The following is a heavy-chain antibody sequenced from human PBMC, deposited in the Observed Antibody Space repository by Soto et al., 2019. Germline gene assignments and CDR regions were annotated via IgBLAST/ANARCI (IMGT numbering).Heavy chain of an antibody. CDR2: IYSSGST. CDR3: GIALHIFSRGYFDY. CDR1: GFTVSSNY. Sequence: GGSLRLSCAASGFTVSSNYMTWVRQGPGRGLEWVSLIYSSGSTYYADSVKGRFTISRDYSKNTLYLQMNSLRAEDTAVYYCGIALHIFSRGYFDYWGREALVTVSS. V-gene: IGHV3-66*01. J-gene: IGHJ4*02. D-gene: IGHD2-21*01.